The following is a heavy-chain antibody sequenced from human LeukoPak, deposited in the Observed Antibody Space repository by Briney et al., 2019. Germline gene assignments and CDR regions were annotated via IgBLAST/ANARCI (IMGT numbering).Heavy chain of an antibody. Sequence: GGSLRLSCAASGFTFSTSVMHWVRQAPGKGLEWLSFVRFDGSEKYYADSVKARFSISRDNSMNTLYLQMNSLRPEDTAVYYCAKQGLVPATAGDWGQGTLVTVSS. J-gene: IGHJ4*02. CDR3: AKQGLVPATAGD. V-gene: IGHV3-30*02. CDR1: GFTFSTSV. D-gene: IGHD2-2*01. CDR2: VRFDGSEK.